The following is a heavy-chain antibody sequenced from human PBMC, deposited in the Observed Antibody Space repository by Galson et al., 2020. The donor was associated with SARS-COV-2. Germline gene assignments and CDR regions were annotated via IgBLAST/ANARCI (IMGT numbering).Heavy chain of an antibody. V-gene: IGHV3-9*01. CDR3: ATFSLDYYYGMDV. Sequence: GGSLRLSCAASGFTFDDYAMHWVRQAPGKGLEWVSGISWNSGSIGYADSVKGRFTISRDNAKNSLYLQMNSLRAEDTALYYCATFSLDYYYGMDVWGQGTTVTVSS. J-gene: IGHJ6*02. CDR1: GFTFDDYA. CDR2: ISWNSGSI.